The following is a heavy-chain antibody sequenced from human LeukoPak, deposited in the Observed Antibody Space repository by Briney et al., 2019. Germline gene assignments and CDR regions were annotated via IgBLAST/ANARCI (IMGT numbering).Heavy chain of an antibody. CDR2: IIPIFGTA. CDR1: GYTFTGYY. CDR3: ARGEGHCSGGSCYSTGCDY. D-gene: IGHD2-15*01. Sequence: SVKVSCKASGYTFTGYYMHWVRQAPGQGLEWMGGIIPIFGTANYAQKFQGRVTITADESTSTAYMELSSLRSEDTAVYYCARGEGHCSGGSCYSTGCDYWGQGTLVTVSS. V-gene: IGHV1-69*13. J-gene: IGHJ4*02.